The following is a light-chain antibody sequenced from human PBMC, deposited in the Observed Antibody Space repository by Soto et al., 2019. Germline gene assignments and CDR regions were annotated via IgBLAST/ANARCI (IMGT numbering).Light chain of an antibody. CDR3: QQYKDWPTT. CDR2: DAS. J-gene: IGKJ1*01. Sequence: EIVLTQSPATLSLSPGERATLSFMASQSVSSYLAWYQQKPGQAPRLLIYDASNRATGIPARFSGSGAGTDFTLTITSLQSEDFGVYFCQQYKDWPTTFGQGTKVDI. CDR1: QSVSSY. V-gene: IGKV3-11*01.